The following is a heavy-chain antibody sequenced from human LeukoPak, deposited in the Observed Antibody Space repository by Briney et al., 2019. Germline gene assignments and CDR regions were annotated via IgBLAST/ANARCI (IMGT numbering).Heavy chain of an antibody. CDR2: FDPEDGET. J-gene: IGHJ6*02. CDR3: ATDRSSTSCDRHYYYGMDV. D-gene: IGHD2-2*01. V-gene: IGHV1-24*01. CDR1: GYTLTELS. Sequence: ASVKVSCKVSGYTLTELSMHWVRQAPGKGLEWMGGFDPEDGETIYAQKFQGRVTMTEDTSTDTAYMELSSLRSEDTAVYYCATDRSSTSCDRHYYYGMDVWGQGTTVTVSS.